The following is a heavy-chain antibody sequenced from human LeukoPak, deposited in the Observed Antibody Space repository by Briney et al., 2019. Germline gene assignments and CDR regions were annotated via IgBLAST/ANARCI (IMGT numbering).Heavy chain of an antibody. CDR1: GGSISSYY. J-gene: IGHJ4*02. V-gene: IGHV4-59*01. D-gene: IGHD6-19*01. CDR3: AKGSGWFDY. Sequence: PSETPSLTCTVSGGSISSYYWSWIRQPPGKGLEWIGYIYYSGSTNYNPSLKGRVTISVDTSKNQFSLRLSSVTAADTAVYYCAKGSGWFDYWGQGTLVTVSS. CDR2: IYYSGST.